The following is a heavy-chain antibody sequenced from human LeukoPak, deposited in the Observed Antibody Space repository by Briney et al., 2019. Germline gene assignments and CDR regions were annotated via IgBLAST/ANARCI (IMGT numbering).Heavy chain of an antibody. Sequence: GESLKISCAASGFTFSSYAMHWVRQAPGKGLEYVSAISSNGGSTYYANSVKGRFTISRDNSKNTLYLQMGSLRAEDMAVYYCARDDSSGLRAYYFEYWGQGTLVTVSS. D-gene: IGHD3-22*01. J-gene: IGHJ4*02. CDR2: ISSNGGST. CDR3: ARDDSSGLRAYYFEY. CDR1: GFTFSSYA. V-gene: IGHV3-64*01.